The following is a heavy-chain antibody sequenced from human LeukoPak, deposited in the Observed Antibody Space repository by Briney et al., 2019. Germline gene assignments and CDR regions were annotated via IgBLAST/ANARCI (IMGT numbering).Heavy chain of an antibody. CDR1: GYSFTSYW. Sequence: GESLKISCKGSGYSFTSYWIGWVRQMPGKGLEWMGIIYPGDSDTRYSPSFQGQVTISADKSLSTAYLQWSSLKASDTAMYYCASSYDSSGYYYVDDAFDIWGQGTMVTVSS. V-gene: IGHV5-51*01. CDR3: ASSYDSSGYYYVDDAFDI. CDR2: IYPGDSDT. J-gene: IGHJ3*02. D-gene: IGHD3-22*01.